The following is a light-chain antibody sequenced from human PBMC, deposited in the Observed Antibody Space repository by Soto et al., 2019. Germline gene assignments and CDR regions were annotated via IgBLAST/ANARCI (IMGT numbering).Light chain of an antibody. V-gene: IGKV3-20*01. CDR3: QQYGSSPPLT. J-gene: IGKJ4*01. CDR1: QSVSSS. Sequence: EIVLTQSPGTLSLSPGERATLSCRASQSVSSSLAWYQQKPGQAPRLLIYGASSRATGIPDRFSGSGSGTEFTLTISRLEPEDFAVYYCQQYGSSPPLTFGGGTKVEIK. CDR2: GAS.